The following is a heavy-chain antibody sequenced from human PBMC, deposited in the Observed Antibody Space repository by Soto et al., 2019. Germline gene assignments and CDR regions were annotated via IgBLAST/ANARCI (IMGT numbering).Heavy chain of an antibody. CDR3: ARLVRPIFGVGQPDYYYYGMDV. Sequence: QVQLVQSGAEVKKPGASVKVSCKASGYTFTSYYMYWVRQAPGQGLEWMGIINPSGGSTSYAQKFQARVTMTRDTSTSPVYMELSSLRSEDTAVYYCARLVRPIFGVGQPDYYYYGMDVWGQGTTVTVSS. V-gene: IGHV1-46*01. D-gene: IGHD3-3*01. CDR1: GYTFTSYY. J-gene: IGHJ6*02. CDR2: INPSGGST.